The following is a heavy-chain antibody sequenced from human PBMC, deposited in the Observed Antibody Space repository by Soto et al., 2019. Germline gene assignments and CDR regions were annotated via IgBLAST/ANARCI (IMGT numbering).Heavy chain of an antibody. CDR2: IFGGGTT. J-gene: IGHJ4*02. D-gene: IGHD2-2*01. CDR3: VRTSSY. V-gene: IGHV3-53*01. CDR1: GFAVNSDY. Sequence: EVQLLESGGGLVQPGGSLRLSCAASGFAVNSDYMSWVRQAPGKGLEWVSVIFGGGTTYYSDSVKGRFTISRDNSKNTVFLQMNSLRAEDTAVYYCVRTSSYWGQGTRVIVSS.